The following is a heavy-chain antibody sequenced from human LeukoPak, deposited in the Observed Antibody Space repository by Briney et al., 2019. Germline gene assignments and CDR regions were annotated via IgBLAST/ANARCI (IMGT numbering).Heavy chain of an antibody. CDR3: AREDSVEGVDP. CDR2: IIPILAIA. V-gene: IGHV1-69*04. Sequence: GASVKVSCKASVGTFSSYTISWVRPAPGQGPEWMGRIIPILAIANYAQKYQGRVTITADKSTSTAYMELSSLRSEDTAVYYCAREDSVEGVDPWGQGTLVTVSS. CDR1: VGTFSSYT. J-gene: IGHJ5*02.